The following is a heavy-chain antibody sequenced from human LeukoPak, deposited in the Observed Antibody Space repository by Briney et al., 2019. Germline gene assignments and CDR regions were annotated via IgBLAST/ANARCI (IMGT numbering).Heavy chain of an antibody. CDR2: IKQDGSEK. V-gene: IGHV3-7*01. Sequence: GGSLRLSCAASGFTFRTYWMSWVRQAPGKGLEWVANIKQDGSEKYYVDSVKGRFTLSRDNAKNSLSLQMNSLRAEDTAVYYCAKDASVAGIFDYWGQGTLVTVSS. CDR1: GFTFRTYW. CDR3: AKDASVAGIFDY. J-gene: IGHJ4*02. D-gene: IGHD6-19*01.